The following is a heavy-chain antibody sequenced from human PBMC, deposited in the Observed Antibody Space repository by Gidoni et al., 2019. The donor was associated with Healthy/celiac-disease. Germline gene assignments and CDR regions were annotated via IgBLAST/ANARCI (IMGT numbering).Heavy chain of an antibody. D-gene: IGHD3-3*01. CDR3: AKDQAEETYYDFWSGYWSWFDP. Sequence: EVQLLASGGGLVQPGGSLRLSCAASGFTFSSYAMSWVRQAPGKGLEWVSAISGSGGSTYYADSVKGRFTISRDNSKNTLYLQMNRLRAEDTAVYYCAKDQAEETYYDFWSGYWSWFDPWGQGTLVTVSS. V-gene: IGHV3-23*01. J-gene: IGHJ5*02. CDR1: GFTFSSYA. CDR2: ISGSGGST.